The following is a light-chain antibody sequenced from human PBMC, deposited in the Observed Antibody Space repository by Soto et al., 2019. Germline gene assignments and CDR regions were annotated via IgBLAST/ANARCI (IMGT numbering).Light chain of an antibody. CDR3: HQRQSWPRT. J-gene: IGKJ1*01. CDR1: KYVNTR. Sequence: EIVLTQSRATLSSFPGDGVTLSSRARKYVNTRLAWYQHRPGQDPRLLIYQTSIRAAGIPARFSASGSGTDFTLTISDVQPEDFALYYCHQRQSWPRTVGQGTKVDSK. CDR2: QTS. V-gene: IGKV3-11*01.